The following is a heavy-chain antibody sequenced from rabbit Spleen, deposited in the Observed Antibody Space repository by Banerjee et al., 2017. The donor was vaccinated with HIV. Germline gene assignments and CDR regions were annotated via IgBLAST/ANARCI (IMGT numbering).Heavy chain of an antibody. Sequence: VESGGDLVKPGTSLTLTCIASGVSFSGSSYMCWVRQAPGKGLEWIACIHTGSSGSTYYASWAKGRFTISKTSSTTVTLQMTSLTAADTATYFCARDWASVSGYYSYFNLWGPGTLVTVS. CDR3: ARDWASVSGYYSYFNL. CDR2: IHTGSSGST. J-gene: IGHJ4*01. V-gene: IGHV1S40*01. CDR1: GVSFSGSSY. D-gene: IGHD1-1*01.